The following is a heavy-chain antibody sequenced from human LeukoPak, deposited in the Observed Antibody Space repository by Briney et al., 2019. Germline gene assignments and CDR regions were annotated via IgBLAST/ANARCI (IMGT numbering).Heavy chain of an antibody. CDR3: AREKIGTGTVLGKDYYYMDV. D-gene: IGHD3-16*01. J-gene: IGHJ6*03. V-gene: IGHV4-4*02. CDR1: GGSISSSNW. CDR2: IYHSGST. Sequence: PSETLSLTCAVSGGSISSSNWWSCVRQPPGKGLEWIGEIYHSGSTNYNPSLKSRVTISVDKSKNQFSLKLSSVTAADTAVYYCAREKIGTGTVLGKDYYYMDVWGKGTTVTVSS.